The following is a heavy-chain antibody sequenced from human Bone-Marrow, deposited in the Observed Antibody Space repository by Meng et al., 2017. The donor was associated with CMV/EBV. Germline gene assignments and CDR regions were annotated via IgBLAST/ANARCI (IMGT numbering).Heavy chain of an antibody. CDR2: IRYDGSNK. CDR3: AKEGNRYCSSTSCYNYYGMDV. D-gene: IGHD2-2*02. CDR1: GFTFSSYG. Sequence: GGSLRLSCAASGFTFSSYGMHWVRQAPGKGLEWVAFIRYDGSNKYYADSVKGRFTISRDNSKNTLYLQMNSLRAEDTAVYYCAKEGNRYCSSTSCYNYYGMDVWGQRTTVTVSS. V-gene: IGHV3-30*02. J-gene: IGHJ6*02.